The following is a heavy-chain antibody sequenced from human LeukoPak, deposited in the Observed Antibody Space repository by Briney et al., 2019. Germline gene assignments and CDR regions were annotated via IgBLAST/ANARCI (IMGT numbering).Heavy chain of an antibody. CDR3: AKMGSPITMVRGVPFDY. D-gene: IGHD3-10*01. Sequence: GGSLRLSCAASGFTFSTHGMHWVRQAPGKGLEWAAAISYHGNNKYYADSVKGRFTISRDNSKNTLYVQMNRLRAEDTAVYYCAKMGSPITMVRGVPFDYWGQGTLVTVSS. CDR1: GFTFSTHG. J-gene: IGHJ4*02. CDR2: ISYHGNNK. V-gene: IGHV3-30*18.